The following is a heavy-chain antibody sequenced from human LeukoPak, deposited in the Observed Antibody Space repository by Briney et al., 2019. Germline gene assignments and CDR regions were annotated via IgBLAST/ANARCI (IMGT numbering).Heavy chain of an antibody. D-gene: IGHD3-10*01. CDR1: GLTFSTNA. CDR3: AKAQVRGVITMEDH. Sequence: PGGSLRLSRAASGLTFSTNAMTSVREAPGPRVECGSAISGSGGTTSYAASVKGRFTISRGNSKNTLYLQMNSLRAERTAVYYCAKAQVRGVITMEDHGGQGTLVSVSS. V-gene: IGHV3-23*01. J-gene: IGHJ4*02. CDR2: ISGSGGTT.